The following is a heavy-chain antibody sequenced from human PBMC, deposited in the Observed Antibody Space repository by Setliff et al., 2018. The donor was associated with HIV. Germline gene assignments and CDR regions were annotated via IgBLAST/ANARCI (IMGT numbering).Heavy chain of an antibody. D-gene: IGHD3-9*01. J-gene: IGHJ5*02. CDR1: GGALNDYS. CDR3: VRGGLTGIDL. Sequence: PSETLSLTCTVSGGALNDYSWSWIRQSPGKRLEWTGYIRYTDSTDYNPSLESRVTMSVDTSKKQISLKLTSVTAADSAVYYCVRGGLTGIDLWGQGRLVTVSS. V-gene: IGHV4-59*01. CDR2: IRYTDST.